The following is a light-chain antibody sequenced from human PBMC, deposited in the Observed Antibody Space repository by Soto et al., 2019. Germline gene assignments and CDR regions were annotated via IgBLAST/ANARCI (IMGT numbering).Light chain of an antibody. CDR3: QYYGTSPAWT. J-gene: IGKJ1*01. Sequence: EIVLTQSPGTLSLSPGERATLSCRASQSVSSSYLAWYQQKPGQAPRLLIYGAFNRASAIPDRFSGRGSGTDFTLTISRLESEDFAVYYCQYYGTSPAWTFGHGTKVEIK. CDR1: QSVSSSY. V-gene: IGKV3-20*01. CDR2: GAF.